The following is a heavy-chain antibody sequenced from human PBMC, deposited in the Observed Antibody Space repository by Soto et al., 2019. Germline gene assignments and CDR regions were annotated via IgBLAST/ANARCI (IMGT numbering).Heavy chain of an antibody. CDR1: GYNFTNND. J-gene: IGHJ4*02. CDR2: MNPYSGNT. D-gene: IGHD2-21*01. V-gene: IGHV1-8*01. CDR3: VRAPLDYYSADYFDN. Sequence: QVQLVQSGAELKRPGASVKVSCKASGYNFTNNDINWVRQSTGQGLEWMGWMNPYSGNTGYAQKLQGRVTMTRDNSITTAYMELSRLRSEDTAVYDCVRAPLDYYSADYFDNWGQGPLVTVSS.